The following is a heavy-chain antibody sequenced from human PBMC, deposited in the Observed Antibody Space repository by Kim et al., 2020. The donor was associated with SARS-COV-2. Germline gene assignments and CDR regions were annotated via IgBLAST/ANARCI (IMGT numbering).Heavy chain of an antibody. CDR2: ISSSSSYI. Sequence: GGSLRLSCAASGFTFSSYSMNWVRQAPGKGLEWVSSISSSSSYIYYADSVKGRFTISRDNAKNSLYLQMNSLRAEDTAVYYCARELGGSDYGTYYYYYYGMDVWGQGTTVTVSS. CDR3: ARELGGSDYGTYYYYYYGMDV. CDR1: GFTFSSYS. V-gene: IGHV3-21*01. D-gene: IGHD4-17*01. J-gene: IGHJ6*02.